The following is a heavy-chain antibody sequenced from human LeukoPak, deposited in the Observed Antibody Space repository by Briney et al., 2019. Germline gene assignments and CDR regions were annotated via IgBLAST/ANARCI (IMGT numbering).Heavy chain of an antibody. V-gene: IGHV4-61*01. D-gene: IGHD6-19*01. J-gene: IGHJ6*03. CDR2: IYYSGST. CDR1: GASINSGSYY. Sequence: SETLSLTCTVSGASINSGSYYWTWIRQPPGKGLEWIGYIYYSGSTNYNPSLKSRVTISVDTSKNQFSLKLSSVTAADTAVYYCARGLAPGWGYYHYYMDVWGKGTTVTISS. CDR3: ARGLAPGWGYYHYYMDV.